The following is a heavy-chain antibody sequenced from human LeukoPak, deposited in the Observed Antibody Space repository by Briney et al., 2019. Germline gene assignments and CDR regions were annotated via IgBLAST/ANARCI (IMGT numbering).Heavy chain of an antibody. V-gene: IGHV4-38-2*01. CDR2: IYHSGST. CDR1: GYSISSGYY. J-gene: IGHJ4*02. Sequence: SETLSLTCAVSGYSISSGYYWGWIRQPPGKGLEWIGSIYHSGSTYYNPSLKSRVTISVDTSKNQFSLKLSSVTAADTAVYYCARHEEQQLLFSFDYWGQGTLVTVSS. D-gene: IGHD6-13*01. CDR3: ARHEEQQLLFSFDY.